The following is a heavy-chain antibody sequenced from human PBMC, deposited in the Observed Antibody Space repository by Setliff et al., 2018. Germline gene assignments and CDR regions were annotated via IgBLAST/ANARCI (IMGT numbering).Heavy chain of an antibody. J-gene: IGHJ5*02. D-gene: IGHD3-3*01. CDR1: GFTFSSYS. Sequence: PGGSLRLSCAASGFTFSSYSMNWVRQAPGKGLEWVSSISSSSSYIYYADSVKGRFTISRDNAKNSLYLQMNSLRAEDTAVYYCARDKLRFLENWFDPWGQGTLVTVSS. CDR3: ARDKLRFLENWFDP. CDR2: ISSSSSYI. V-gene: IGHV3-21*01.